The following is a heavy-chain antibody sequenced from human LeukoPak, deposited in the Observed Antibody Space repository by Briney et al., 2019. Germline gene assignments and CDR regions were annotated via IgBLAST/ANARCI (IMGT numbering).Heavy chain of an antibody. J-gene: IGHJ4*02. Sequence: PSETLSLTCTVSGDSISSSNYYWGWSRQPPGKGLEWIASIYYSGSTNYNPSLKSRVTISVDTSKNQFSLKLSSVTAADTAVYYCARGDVDTFDYWGQGTLVTVSS. CDR2: IYYSGST. CDR1: GDSISSSNYY. D-gene: IGHD3-16*01. CDR3: ARGDVDTFDY. V-gene: IGHV4-39*07.